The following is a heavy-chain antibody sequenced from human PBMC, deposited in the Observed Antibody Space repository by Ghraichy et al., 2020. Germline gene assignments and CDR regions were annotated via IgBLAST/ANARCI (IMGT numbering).Heavy chain of an antibody. D-gene: IGHD6-13*01. CDR3: ARSIPAAGYFFDY. CDR2: INLSGGST. Sequence: ASVKVSCKASGYTFIDYYIHWVRQAPGQGLEWMGIINLSGGSTTYAQKFQGRITMTTDTSTNTVYMELSSLRSEDTAVFYCARSIPAAGYFFDYWGQGTLVTVSS. CDR1: GYTFIDYY. V-gene: IGHV1-46*03. J-gene: IGHJ4*02.